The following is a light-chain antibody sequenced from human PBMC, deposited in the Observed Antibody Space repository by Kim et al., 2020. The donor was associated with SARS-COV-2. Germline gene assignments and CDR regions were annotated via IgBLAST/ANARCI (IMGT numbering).Light chain of an antibody. CDR1: SLKRHY. J-gene: IGLJ2*01. Sequence: SSELTQDPVVSVALGQTVTITCQGDSLKRHYVSWYRQKPRQAPVLVVYGENNRPSGIPDRFSGSRSGDTASLTITGAQAEDEADYYCNSRDSTDNHWVFGGGTQLTVL. CDR2: GEN. V-gene: IGLV3-19*01. CDR3: NSRDSTDNHWV.